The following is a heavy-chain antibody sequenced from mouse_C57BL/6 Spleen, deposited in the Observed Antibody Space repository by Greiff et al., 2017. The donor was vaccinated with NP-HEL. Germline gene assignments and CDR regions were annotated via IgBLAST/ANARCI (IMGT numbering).Heavy chain of an antibody. CDR2: ISSGSSTI. CDR3: ARNYGSSPLAMDD. D-gene: IGHD1-1*01. Sequence: EVKLVESGGGLVKPGGSLKLSCAASGFTFSDYGMHWVRQAPEKGLEWVAYISSGSSTIYYADTVKGRFTISRDNAKNTLFLQMTSLRSEDTAMYYCARNYGSSPLAMDDWGQGTSVTVSS. V-gene: IGHV5-17*01. CDR1: GFTFSDYG. J-gene: IGHJ4*01.